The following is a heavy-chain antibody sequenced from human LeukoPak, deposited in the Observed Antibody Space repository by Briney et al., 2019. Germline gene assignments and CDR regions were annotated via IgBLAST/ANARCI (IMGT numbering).Heavy chain of an antibody. V-gene: IGHV3-23*01. CDR1: GFTFGTFD. CDR3: VRDSEGSFDY. CDR2: LACLDASCT. J-gene: IGHJ4*02. D-gene: IGHD3-10*01. Sequence: PGRSLRLSCAASGFTFGTFDMSWVRQAPGKGLEWVSTLACLDASCTEYDSDSVKGRFSISRDTSRSTLSLQVNSLRVEDTAMYYCVRDSEGSFDYWGQGTLVTVSS.